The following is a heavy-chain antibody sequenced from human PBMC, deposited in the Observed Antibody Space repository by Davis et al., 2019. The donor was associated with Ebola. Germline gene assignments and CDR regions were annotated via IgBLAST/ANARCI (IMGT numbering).Heavy chain of an antibody. V-gene: IGHV3-48*02. D-gene: IGHD5-24*01. CDR1: GFTFRRHS. J-gene: IGHJ2*01. CDR2: ISSGGHDT. CDR3: AKDAEDGSGNWFFDF. Sequence: GESLKIPCGASGFTFRRHSMNRVRQAPGKGLEWIAFISSGGHDTYHADSVRGRFTISRDNAKNLLYLQLNRLRDEDTALYYCAKDAEDGSGNWFFDFRGRGALVTVSS.